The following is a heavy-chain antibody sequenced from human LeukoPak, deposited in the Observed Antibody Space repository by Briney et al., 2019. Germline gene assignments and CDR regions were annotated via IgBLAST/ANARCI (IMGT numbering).Heavy chain of an antibody. Sequence: ASVKVSCKASGYSFSRYGIDWVRQAPGQGLEWMGGISAYNGNANYAQNLQGRVTMTTDTSTSTAYMELRSLRSDDTAVYYCARDTFYGSGRFDYWGQGTLVTVSS. V-gene: IGHV1-18*01. J-gene: IGHJ4*02. D-gene: IGHD3-10*01. CDR1: GYSFSRYG. CDR3: ARDTFYGSGRFDY. CDR2: ISAYNGNA.